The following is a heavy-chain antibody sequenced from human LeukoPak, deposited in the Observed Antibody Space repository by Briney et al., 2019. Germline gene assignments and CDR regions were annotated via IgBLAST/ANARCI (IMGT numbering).Heavy chain of an antibody. D-gene: IGHD2-8*02. CDR1: GFIFNSHW. CDR2: IRQDGDEK. J-gene: IGHJ2*01. Sequence: GGSLRLSCAGSGFIFNSHWMTWVRQAPGMGLEWVGNIRQDGDEKFYADSVRGRFTISRDNAKNSLYLHLNSLRAEDTAIYYCARVRTEWYIDLWGRGTLVTISP. V-gene: IGHV3-7*01. CDR3: ARVRTEWYIDL.